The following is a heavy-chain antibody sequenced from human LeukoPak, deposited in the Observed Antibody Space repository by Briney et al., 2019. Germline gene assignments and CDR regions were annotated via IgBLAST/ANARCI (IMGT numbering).Heavy chain of an antibody. V-gene: IGHV3-53*01. CDR1: GFTVSSNY. Sequence: PGGSLRLSCAASGFTVSSNYMSWVRQAPGKGLEWVSVIYSGGSTYYADSVKGRFTISRDNAKNSLYLQMNSLRAEDTAVYYCARGSQYCSSTSCYSDYWGQGTLVTVSS. CDR3: ARGSQYCSSTSCYSDY. CDR2: IYSGGST. D-gene: IGHD2-2*02. J-gene: IGHJ4*02.